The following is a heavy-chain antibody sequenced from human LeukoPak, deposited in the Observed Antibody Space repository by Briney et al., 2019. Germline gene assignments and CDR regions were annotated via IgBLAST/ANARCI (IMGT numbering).Heavy chain of an antibody. CDR3: ASSLGYCSGGSCYFPSY. CDR1: GYTFTGYY. Sequence: GASVKVSCKASGYTFTGYYMHWVRQAPGQGLEWMGWINPNSGGTNYAQKFQGRVTMTRDTSISTAYMELSRLRSEDTAVYYCASSLGYCSGGSCYFPSYWGQGTLVTVSS. D-gene: IGHD2-15*01. J-gene: IGHJ4*02. CDR2: INPNSGGT. V-gene: IGHV1-2*02.